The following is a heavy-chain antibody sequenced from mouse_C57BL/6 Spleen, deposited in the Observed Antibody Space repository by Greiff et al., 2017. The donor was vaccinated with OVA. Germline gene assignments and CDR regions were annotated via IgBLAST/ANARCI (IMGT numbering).Heavy chain of an antibody. J-gene: IGHJ2*01. Sequence: VQLQQSGAELVRPGTSVKVSCKASGYAFTNYLIEWVKQRPGQGLEWIGVINPGSGGTNYNEKFKGKATLTADKSSSTAYMQLSSLTSEDSAVYFCARRGVLYYCIHFDYGGQGTTLTVSS. D-gene: IGHD2-1*01. CDR2: INPGSGGT. CDR1: GYAFTNYL. CDR3: ARRGVLYYCIHFDY. V-gene: IGHV1-54*01.